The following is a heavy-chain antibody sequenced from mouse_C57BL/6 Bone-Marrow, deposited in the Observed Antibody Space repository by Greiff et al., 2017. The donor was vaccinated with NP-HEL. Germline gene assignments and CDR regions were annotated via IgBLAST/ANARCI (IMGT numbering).Heavy chain of an antibody. CDR3: ARRLYFDV. Sequence: VQLKESGGDLVKPGGSLKLSCAASGFTFSSYGMSWVRPTPDKRLEWVATISSGGSYTYYPDSVKGRFTISRDNAKNTLYLQMSSLKSKDTAMDDCARRLYFDVWGTGTTVTVSS. CDR1: GFTFSSYG. J-gene: IGHJ1*03. CDR2: ISSGGSYT. V-gene: IGHV5-6*01.